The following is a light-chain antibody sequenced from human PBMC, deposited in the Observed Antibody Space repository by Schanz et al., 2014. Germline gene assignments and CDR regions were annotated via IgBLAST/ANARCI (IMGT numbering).Light chain of an antibody. Sequence: QSALTQPASVSGSPGQSITISCTGTSSDVGGYNYVSWYQHHPGKAPKLMIYDVSNRPSGVSDRFSGSKSGNTASLTISGLQAEDEADYYCSSFTTSSAPGVFGGGTKLTVL. CDR2: DVS. CDR1: SSDVGGYNY. V-gene: IGLV2-14*03. CDR3: SSFTTSSAPGV. J-gene: IGLJ3*02.